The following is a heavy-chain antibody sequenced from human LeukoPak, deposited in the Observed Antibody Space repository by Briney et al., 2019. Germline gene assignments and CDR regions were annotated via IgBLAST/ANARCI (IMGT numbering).Heavy chain of an antibody. J-gene: IGHJ4*02. CDR2: INPNSGGT. V-gene: IGHV1-2*02. CDR1: RYVFY. Sequence: ASVKVSCKTSRYVFYIHCVRQAPGQRREWMGWINPNSGGTDSAQKFQGRVTLTRDTSISTAYMDLGRLTSDDTAIYYCATEAAAGGLDYWGQGTLVTVSS. D-gene: IGHD6-13*01. CDR3: ATEAAAGGLDY.